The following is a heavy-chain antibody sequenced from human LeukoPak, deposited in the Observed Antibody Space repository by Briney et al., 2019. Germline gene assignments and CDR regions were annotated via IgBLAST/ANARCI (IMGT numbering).Heavy chain of an antibody. V-gene: IGHV3-66*01. Sequence: GGSLRLSCAASGFTVSSNYMSWVHQAPGKGLEWVSVIYSGGSTYYADSVKGRFTISRDNSKNTLYLQMNSLRAEDTAVYYCARVTGSSGYAFDYWGQGTLVTVSS. CDR1: GFTVSSNY. CDR2: IYSGGST. J-gene: IGHJ4*02. D-gene: IGHD3-22*01. CDR3: ARVTGSSGYAFDY.